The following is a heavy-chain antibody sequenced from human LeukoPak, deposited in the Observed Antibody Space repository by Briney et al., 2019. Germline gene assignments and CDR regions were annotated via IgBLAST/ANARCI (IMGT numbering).Heavy chain of an antibody. D-gene: IGHD4-17*01. CDR2: IWYDGSNK. CDR1: GFTFSSYG. V-gene: IGHV3-33*01. Sequence: GGSLRLSCVASGFTFSSYGMHWVRQAPGKGLEWVSIIWYDGSNKYHADSVKGRFTISRDNSKNTLYLQMDSLRAEDTAVYYCARDPTVTTSHYYYYGLGVWGKGTTVTVSS. CDR3: ARDPTVTTSHYYYYGLGV. J-gene: IGHJ6*04.